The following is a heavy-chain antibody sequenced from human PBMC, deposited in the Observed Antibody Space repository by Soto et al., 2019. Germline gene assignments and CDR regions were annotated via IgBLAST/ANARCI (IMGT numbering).Heavy chain of an antibody. J-gene: IGHJ4*02. CDR2: ISANNGNT. Sequence: ASVKVSCKASGGTFSSYAISWVRQAPGQGLEWMGWISANNGNTNYAQKLQGRVTMTTDTSTSTAYMELRSLRSDDTAVYYCARVVEDTAPDYWGQGTLVTVSS. D-gene: IGHD5-18*01. CDR1: GGTFSSYA. V-gene: IGHV1-18*01. CDR3: ARVVEDTAPDY.